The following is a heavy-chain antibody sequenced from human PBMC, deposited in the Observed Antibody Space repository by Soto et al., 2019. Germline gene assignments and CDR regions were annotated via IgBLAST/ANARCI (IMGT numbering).Heavy chain of an antibody. J-gene: IGHJ6*02. Sequence: SETLSLTCTVSGGSISSGDYYWGWIRQPPGKGLEWIGYIYYSGSTYYNPSLKSRVTISVDTSKNQFSLKLSSVTAADTAVYYCARGSGGYFYYYGMDVWGQGTTVTVSS. D-gene: IGHD3-22*01. CDR2: IYYSGST. V-gene: IGHV4-30-4*01. CDR3: ARGSGGYFYYYGMDV. CDR1: GGSISSGDYY.